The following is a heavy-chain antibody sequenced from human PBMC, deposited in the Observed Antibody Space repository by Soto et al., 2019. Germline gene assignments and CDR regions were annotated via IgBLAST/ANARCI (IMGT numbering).Heavy chain of an antibody. Sequence: QVQLVQSGAEVKKPGSSVKVSCKASGGTFSSYTISWVRQAPGQGLEWMGRIIPILGIANYAQKFQGRVTITADKSTSTAYMELSSLRSEDTAVYYCARGSYRSGSSQFDYWGQGTLVTVSS. J-gene: IGHJ4*02. D-gene: IGHD3-10*01. CDR3: ARGSYRSGSSQFDY. CDR1: GGTFSSYT. CDR2: IIPILGIA. V-gene: IGHV1-69*02.